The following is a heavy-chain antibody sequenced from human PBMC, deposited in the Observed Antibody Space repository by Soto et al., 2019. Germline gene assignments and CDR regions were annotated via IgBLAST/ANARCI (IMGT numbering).Heavy chain of an antibody. V-gene: IGHV4-59*01. CDR3: AHISRDSWFDP. CDR1: GGSISSYY. CDR2: IYYSGST. J-gene: IGHJ5*02. Sequence: SETLSLTCTVSGGSISSYYWSWIRQPPGKGLEWIGYIYYSGSTNYNPSLKGRVTISVDTSKSQVVLTMTNMDPVDTATYYCAHISRDSWFDPWGQGTLVTVSS. D-gene: IGHD4-4*01.